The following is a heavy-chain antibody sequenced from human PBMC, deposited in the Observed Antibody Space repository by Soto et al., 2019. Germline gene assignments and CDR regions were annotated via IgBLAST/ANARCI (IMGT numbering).Heavy chain of an antibody. CDR3: ARDRSSGY. D-gene: IGHD6-19*01. CDR1: GFTFSSYL. V-gene: IGHV3-7*05. CDR2: IKQDGSEK. Sequence: GGFLRLSCAASGFTFSSYLTSWVRQAPGKGLEWVANIKQDGSEKYYVDSVKGRFTISRDNAKNSLYLQMNSLRAEDTAVYYCARDRSSGYWGQGTLVTGS. J-gene: IGHJ4*02.